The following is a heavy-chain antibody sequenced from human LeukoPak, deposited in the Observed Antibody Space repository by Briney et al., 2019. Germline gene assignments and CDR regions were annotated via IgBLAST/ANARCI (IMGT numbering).Heavy chain of an antibody. CDR1: GGSISTYY. CDR3: ARSSSYGSALDI. D-gene: IGHD5-18*01. V-gene: IGHV4-59*06. J-gene: IGHJ3*02. Sequence: SETLSLTCTVSGGSISTYYWSWIRQYPGKGLQWIGYIYYSGNTYYSPSLKSRLTISLDTSKNQFSLNLTSVTAADTAFYYCARSSSYGSALDIWGQGTVVTVSS. CDR2: IYYSGNT.